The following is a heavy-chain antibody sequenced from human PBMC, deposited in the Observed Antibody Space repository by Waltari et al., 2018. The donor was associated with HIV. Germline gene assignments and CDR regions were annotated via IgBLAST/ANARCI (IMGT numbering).Heavy chain of an antibody. CDR1: GFTFSSYS. J-gene: IGHJ4*02. V-gene: IGHV3-48*04. D-gene: IGHD1-26*01. Sequence: EVQLVESGGGLVQPGGSLRLSCAASGFTFSSYSMNWVRQAPGKGLEWLSYISGSSSTKYYADAVKGRFTTSRDNAKNSLYLQMNNLRAEDTAVYYCARVLGIAGEWELLYYWGQGTLVTVSS. CDR3: ARVLGIAGEWELLYY. CDR2: ISGSSSTK.